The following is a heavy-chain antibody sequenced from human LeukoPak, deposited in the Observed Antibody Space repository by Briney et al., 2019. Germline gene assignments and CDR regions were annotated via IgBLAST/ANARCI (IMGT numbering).Heavy chain of an antibody. D-gene: IGHD6-19*01. Sequence: SETLSLTCTVSGGSISSYYWSWIRQPPGKGLEWIGYIYYSGSTNYNPSLKSRVTISVDTSKNQFSPKLSSVTAADTAVYYCARVGWFDAFDIWGQGTMVTVSS. J-gene: IGHJ3*02. CDR3: ARVGWFDAFDI. CDR1: GGSISSYY. CDR2: IYYSGST. V-gene: IGHV4-59*01.